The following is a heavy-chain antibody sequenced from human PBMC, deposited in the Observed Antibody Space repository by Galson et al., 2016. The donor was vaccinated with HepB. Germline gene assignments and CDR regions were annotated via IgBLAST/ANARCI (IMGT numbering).Heavy chain of an antibody. D-gene: IGHD5-18*01. J-gene: IGHJ5*02. CDR2: ISNSGVNT. CDR1: GFTFSTYY. Sequence: SLRLSCAASGFTFSTYYMSWVRQAPGRGLGWVAYISNSGVNTHYAGSVNGRFTISRDNGKTSLFLQMNSLRGEDTALYYCARDRTAMAAVDLWGQGTLVTVSS. CDR3: ARDRTAMAAVDL. V-gene: IGHV3-11*06.